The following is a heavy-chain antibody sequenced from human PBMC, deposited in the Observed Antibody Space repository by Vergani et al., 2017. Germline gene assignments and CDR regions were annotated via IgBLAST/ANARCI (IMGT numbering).Heavy chain of an antibody. D-gene: IGHD3-9*01. V-gene: IGHV3-11*04. CDR1: KFTFSDYY. CDR3: ARDGYFDWLSHMDV. CDR2: ISSSGSTK. Sequence: QVQLGESGGGLVKPGESLRLSCAASKFTFSDYYMSWIRQAPGKGLECVSYISSSGSTKYYADSVKGRFIISRDNAKNTLYLQMNSLRAEDTAVYYCARDGYFDWLSHMDVWGKGTTVTVSS. J-gene: IGHJ6*04.